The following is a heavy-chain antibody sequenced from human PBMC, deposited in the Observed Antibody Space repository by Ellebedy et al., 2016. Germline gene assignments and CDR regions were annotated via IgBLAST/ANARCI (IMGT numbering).Heavy chain of an antibody. CDR2: IYYSGST. CDR3: AREIPRSMYFDY. Sequence: SETLSLXXTVSGGSISSSSYYWGWIRQPPGKGLEWIGSIYYSGSTYYNPSLKSRVTISVDTSKNQFSLKLSSVTAADTAVYFCAREIPRSMYFDYWGPGTLVTVSS. V-gene: IGHV4-39*07. J-gene: IGHJ4*02. CDR1: GGSISSSSYY.